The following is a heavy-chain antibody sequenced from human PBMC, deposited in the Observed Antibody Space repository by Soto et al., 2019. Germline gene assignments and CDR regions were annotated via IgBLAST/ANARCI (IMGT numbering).Heavy chain of an antibody. CDR2: IYYSGST. V-gene: IGHV4-59*01. D-gene: IGHD3-3*01. Sequence: SETLSLTCTVSGGSISSYYWSWIRQPPGKGLEWSGYIYYSGSTNYNPSLKSRVTISVDTSKNQFSLKLSSVTAADTAVYYCARTTIFGVVMFDYWGQGTLVTVSS. CDR3: ARTTIFGVVMFDY. J-gene: IGHJ4*02. CDR1: GGSISSYY.